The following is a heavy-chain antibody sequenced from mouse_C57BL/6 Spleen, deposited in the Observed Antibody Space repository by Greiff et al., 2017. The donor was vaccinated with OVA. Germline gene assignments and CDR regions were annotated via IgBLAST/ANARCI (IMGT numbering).Heavy chain of an antibody. D-gene: IGHD2-4*01. J-gene: IGHJ3*01. CDR2: ISSGSSII. V-gene: IGHV5-17*01. CDR3: ARGYDYDGWFAY. Sequence: EVKLQESGGGLVKPGGSLKLSCAASGFTFSDYGIHWVRQAPEKGLEWVAYISSGSSIIYYADTVKGRFTISRDNAKNTLFLQMTSLRSEDTAMYYCARGYDYDGWFAYWGQGTLVTVSA. CDR1: GFTFSDYG.